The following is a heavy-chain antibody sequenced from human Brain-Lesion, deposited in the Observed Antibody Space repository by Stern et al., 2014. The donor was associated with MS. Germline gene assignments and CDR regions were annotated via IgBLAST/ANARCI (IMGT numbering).Heavy chain of an antibody. CDR2: VSYDGSNK. J-gene: IGHJ5*02. V-gene: IGHV3-30*18. CDR1: GFTFGSCA. CDR3: AKDRQYLTYFFDH. Sequence: VQLLESGGGVVQPGRPLRLSCVASGFTFGSCAMHWVRQAPGKGLEWVAGVSYDGSNKYYADSVKGRFNISRANSQNTLYMQMSSLRPEDTAVYYCAKDRQYLTYFFDHWGQGSLVTVSS. D-gene: IGHD2/OR15-2a*01.